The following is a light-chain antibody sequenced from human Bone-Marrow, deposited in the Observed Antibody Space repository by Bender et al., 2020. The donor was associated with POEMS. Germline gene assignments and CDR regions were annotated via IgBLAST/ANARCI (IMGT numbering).Light chain of an antibody. CDR1: SSDIGTYKF. Sequence: QSGLAQPASVPASPGQSITIPCTGTSSDIGTYKFVSLYQQYPGKAPKLLIYEGTKRPSGVSSRFSGSKSGNMASLTISGLQAEDEAHYYCSSYAGDTTWLFGGGTKVTVL. V-gene: IGLV2-23*01. CDR3: SSYAGDTTWL. CDR2: EGT. J-gene: IGLJ3*02.